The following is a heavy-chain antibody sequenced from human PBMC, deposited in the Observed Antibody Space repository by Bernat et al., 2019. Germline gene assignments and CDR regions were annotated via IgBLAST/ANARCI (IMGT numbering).Heavy chain of an antibody. D-gene: IGHD3-22*01. CDR3: ARGWGSSGYDDAFDI. CDR2: IGTAGDT. J-gene: IGHJ3*02. V-gene: IGHV3-13*01. CDR1: GFTFSSYD. Sequence: EVQLVESGGGLVQPGGSLRLSCAASGFTFSSYDMHWVRQATGKGLEWVSAIGTAGDTYYPGSVKGRFTISRENAKNSLYLQMNSLRAGDTAVYYCARGWGSSGYDDAFDIWGKGTMVTVSS.